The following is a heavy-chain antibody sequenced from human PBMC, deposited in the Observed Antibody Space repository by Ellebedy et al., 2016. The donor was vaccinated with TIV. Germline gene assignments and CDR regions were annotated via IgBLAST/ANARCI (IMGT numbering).Heavy chain of an antibody. CDR1: GFTFSSYW. V-gene: IGHV3-7*01. J-gene: IGHJ4*02. CDR3: ARAVGGSGAY. CDR2: IKPDGSGK. D-gene: IGHD3-3*01. Sequence: GGSLRLSXAASGFTFSSYWMHWVRQAPGKGLEWVANIKPDGSGKYYVDSVRGRFTISRDNAKNSLYLQMNSLRAEDTAVYYCARAVGGSGAYWGQGTLVTVSS.